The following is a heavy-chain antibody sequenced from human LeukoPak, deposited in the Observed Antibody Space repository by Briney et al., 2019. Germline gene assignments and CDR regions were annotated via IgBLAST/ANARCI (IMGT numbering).Heavy chain of an antibody. Sequence: QPGGSLRLSCAASGXTFSSYWMHWVRQAPGKGLVWVSRITSDGSSARYADSVKGRFTISRDKATNTLYLQLNSLRAEDTAVYYCARGFPYCSAGSCYYGLDVWGQGTTVTVSS. CDR1: GXTFSSYW. CDR2: ITSDGSSA. D-gene: IGHD2-15*01. CDR3: ARGFPYCSAGSCYYGLDV. V-gene: IGHV3-74*01. J-gene: IGHJ6*02.